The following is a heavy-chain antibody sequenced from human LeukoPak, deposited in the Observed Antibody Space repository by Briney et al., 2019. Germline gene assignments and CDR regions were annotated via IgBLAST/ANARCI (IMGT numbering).Heavy chain of an antibody. CDR1: GGSISSGDYY. CDR2: IYYSGST. J-gene: IGHJ5*02. CDR3: ARVQSVVRGVIKKKYNWFDP. Sequence: SQTLSLTCTVSGGSISSGDYYWSWIRQPPGKGLEWIGYIYYSGSTYYNPSLKSRVTISVDTSKNQFSLKLSSVTAADTAVYYCARVQSVVRGVIKKKYNWFDPWGQGTPVTVSS. V-gene: IGHV4-30-4*01. D-gene: IGHD3-10*01.